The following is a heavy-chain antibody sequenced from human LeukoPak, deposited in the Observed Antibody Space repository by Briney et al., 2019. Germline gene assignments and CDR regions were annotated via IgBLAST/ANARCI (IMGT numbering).Heavy chain of an antibody. J-gene: IGHJ4*02. CDR2: FDPEDGET. CDR3: ATATYYYDSSGYYFDY. Sequence: GASVKVSCKVSGYTLTELSMHWVRQAPGKGLEWMGGFDPEDGETIYAQKFQGRVTMTEDTSTDTAYMELSSLRSEDTAVYHCATATYYYDSSGYYFDYWGQGTLVTVSS. V-gene: IGHV1-24*01. D-gene: IGHD3-22*01. CDR1: GYTLTELS.